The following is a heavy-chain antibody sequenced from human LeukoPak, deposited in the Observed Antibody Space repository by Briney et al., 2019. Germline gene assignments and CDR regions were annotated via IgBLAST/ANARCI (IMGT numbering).Heavy chain of an antibody. V-gene: IGHV3-53*01. D-gene: IGHD1-26*01. CDR3: VATVGARAVKD. Sequence: GGSLRLSCAASGFTFSSYEMIWVRQAPGKGLEWVSVIYSGGSTYYADSVKGRFTISRDNSKNTLYLQMNSLRAEDTAVYYCVATVGARAVKDWGQGTLVTVSS. CDR1: GFTFSSYE. J-gene: IGHJ4*02. CDR2: IYSGGST.